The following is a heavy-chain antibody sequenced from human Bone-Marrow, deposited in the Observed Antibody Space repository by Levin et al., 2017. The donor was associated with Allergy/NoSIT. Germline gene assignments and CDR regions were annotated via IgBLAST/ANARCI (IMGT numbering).Heavy chain of an antibody. V-gene: IGHV3-53*01. CDR3: AGEPLSGGDRWGAFDI. CDR2: IYSGGNT. Sequence: GGSLRLSCAASGLTVSSNYMSWVRQAPGKGLEWVSVIYSGGNTYYSDSVKGRFTISRDNSKNTLYLQMNSLRVEDTAVYYCAGEPLSGGDRWGAFDIWGQGTMVTVSS. CDR1: GLTVSSNY. J-gene: IGHJ3*02. D-gene: IGHD2-21*02.